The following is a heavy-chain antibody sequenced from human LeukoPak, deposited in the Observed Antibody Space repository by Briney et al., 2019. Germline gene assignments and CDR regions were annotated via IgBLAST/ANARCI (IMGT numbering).Heavy chain of an antibody. V-gene: IGHV5-51*01. D-gene: IGHD3-22*01. Sequence: GESPKISCKGFGYSFTSYWIGWVRQMPGKGLEWMGIIYPGDSDTRYNPSFQGQVTISADKSISTAYLQWSSLKASDTAIYYCARVYDSSGSSHPVYFDYWGQGTLVTVSS. CDR3: ARVYDSSGSSHPVYFDY. CDR1: GYSFTSYW. J-gene: IGHJ4*02. CDR2: IYPGDSDT.